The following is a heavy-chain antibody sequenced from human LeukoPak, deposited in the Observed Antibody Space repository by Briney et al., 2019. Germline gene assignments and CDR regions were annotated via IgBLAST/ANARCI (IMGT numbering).Heavy chain of an antibody. CDR3: AKDRGWIQHDI. D-gene: IGHD5-18*01. Sequence: GGSLRLSCAASGFTFSSYGMHRVRQAPGKGLEWVAVISYDGSNKYYADSVKGRFTISRDNSKNTLYLQMNSLRAEDTAVYYCAKDRGWIQHDIWGQGTMVTVSS. J-gene: IGHJ3*02. CDR2: ISYDGSNK. V-gene: IGHV3-30*18. CDR1: GFTFSSYG.